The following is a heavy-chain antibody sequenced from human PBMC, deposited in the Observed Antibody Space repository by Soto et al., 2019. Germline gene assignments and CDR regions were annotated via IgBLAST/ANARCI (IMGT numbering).Heavy chain of an antibody. CDR1: GFSCSSYG. J-gene: IGHJ5*02. CDR3: ASVFLIRGFSYDSDWFDP. CDR2: MSYGGTKQ. D-gene: IGHD5-18*01. Sequence: PGGSRRLSCAASGFSCSSYGMHWVRQAPGEGLEWITCMSYGGTKQYYADSVKARFTISRDSSKNTRYLQMNNWRTDDTAMYYCASVFLIRGFSYDSDWFDPWGLGTLVTVSS. V-gene: IGHV3-30*03.